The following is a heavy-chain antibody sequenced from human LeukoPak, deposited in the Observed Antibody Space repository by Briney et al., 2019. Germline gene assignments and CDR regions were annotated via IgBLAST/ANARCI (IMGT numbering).Heavy chain of an antibody. V-gene: IGHV4-39*07. CDR3: ARDRRITIFGVVIPTHFDY. D-gene: IGHD3-3*01. CDR2: IYYSGST. CDR1: GGSISSSSYY. Sequence: SETLSLTCTVSGGSISSSSYYWGWIRQPPGKGLEWIGSIYYSGSTYYNPSLKSRVTISVDTSKNQFSLKLSSVTAADTAVYYCARDRRITIFGVVIPTHFDYWGQGTQVTVAS. J-gene: IGHJ4*02.